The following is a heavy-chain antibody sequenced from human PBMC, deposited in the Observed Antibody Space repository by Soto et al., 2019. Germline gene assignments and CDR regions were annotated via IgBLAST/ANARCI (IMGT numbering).Heavy chain of an antibody. CDR3: ARGGGSPYHNHEFDF. V-gene: IGHV4-59*01. D-gene: IGHD6-13*01. J-gene: IGHJ4*02. CDR2: FSSTGST. Sequence: QVQLQESGPGLVKPSETLSLTCAVSGASITYYYWNWIRQPPGRGLEWIVSFSSTGSTVYNPPLRSRVAMTIDTSKNQCSLTLSTVSAADTAVYYCARGGGSPYHNHEFDFWGQGTLVTVSS. CDR1: GASITYYY.